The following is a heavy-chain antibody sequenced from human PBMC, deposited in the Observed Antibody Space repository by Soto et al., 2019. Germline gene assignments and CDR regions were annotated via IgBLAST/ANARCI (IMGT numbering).Heavy chain of an antibody. Sequence: QVQLVESGGGVVQPGRSLRLSCAVSGFTVSSYAMHWVRQAPGKGLEWVAVISRDGRTTFYADSVKGRFTISRDNSRNTLFLEMNSLRGDDMAVYYCTGEVASGYWGQGTLVTVSS. CDR2: ISRDGRTT. CDR3: TGEVASGY. CDR1: GFTVSSYA. J-gene: IGHJ4*02. V-gene: IGHV3-30*03. D-gene: IGHD2-8*02.